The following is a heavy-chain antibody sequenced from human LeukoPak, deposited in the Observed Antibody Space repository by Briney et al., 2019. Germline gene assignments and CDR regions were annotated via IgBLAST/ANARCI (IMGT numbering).Heavy chain of an antibody. CDR3: ARADLVAAAGFDY. Sequence: ASVKVSCKVSGYTLTELSMHWVRQAPGKGLERMGGFDPEDGETVYAQKLQGRVTMTTDTSTSTAYMALRSLRSDDTAVYYCARADLVAAAGFDYWGQGTLVTVSS. CDR1: GYTLTELS. V-gene: IGHV1-24*01. J-gene: IGHJ4*02. D-gene: IGHD6-13*01. CDR2: FDPEDGET.